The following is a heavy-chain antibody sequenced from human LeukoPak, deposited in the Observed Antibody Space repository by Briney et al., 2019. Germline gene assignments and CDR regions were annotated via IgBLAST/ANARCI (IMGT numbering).Heavy chain of an antibody. J-gene: IGHJ3*02. CDR3: AREYYYDSSGYKNGDDAFDI. CDR1: GFTFSSYA. CDR2: IWYDGSNK. V-gene: IGHV3-33*08. Sequence: GGSLRLSCAASGFTFSSYAMHWVRQAPGKGLEWVAVIWYDGSNKYYADSVKGRFTISRDNSKNTLYLQMNSLRAEDTAVCYCAREYYYDSSGYKNGDDAFDIWGQGTMVTVSS. D-gene: IGHD3-22*01.